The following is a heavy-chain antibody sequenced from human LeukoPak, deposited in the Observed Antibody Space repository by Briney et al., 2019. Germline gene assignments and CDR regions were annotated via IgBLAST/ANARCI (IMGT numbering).Heavy chain of an antibody. CDR1: GFTFSRYW. Sequence: GGSLRLSCAASGFTFSRYWMHWVRQAPGKGLLWVSRINSDGSSTYYADSVKGRFTTSRDNARNALHLQMNSLTAEDTAVYYCVLDLFSSFAFDIWGQGTMVTVSS. D-gene: IGHD3/OR15-3a*01. CDR3: VLDLFSSFAFDI. V-gene: IGHV3-74*01. J-gene: IGHJ3*02. CDR2: INSDGSST.